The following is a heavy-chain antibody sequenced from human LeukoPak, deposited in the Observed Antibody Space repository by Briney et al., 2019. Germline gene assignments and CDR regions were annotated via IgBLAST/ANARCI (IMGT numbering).Heavy chain of an antibody. J-gene: IGHJ4*02. Sequence: GESLKISCKGSGYSFTSYWIGWVRQMPGKGLEWMGIIYPGDSDTRYSPSFQGQVTISADKSISTAYLQWSSLKASDTAMYYCASTTGGYSCSWYYFDYWGQGTLVTVSS. V-gene: IGHV5-51*01. CDR1: GYSFTSYW. D-gene: IGHD6-13*01. CDR2: IYPGDSDT. CDR3: ASTTGGYSCSWYYFDY.